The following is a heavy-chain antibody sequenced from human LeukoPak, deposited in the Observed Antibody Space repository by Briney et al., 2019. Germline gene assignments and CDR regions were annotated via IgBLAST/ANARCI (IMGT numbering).Heavy chain of an antibody. V-gene: IGHV4-34*01. D-gene: IGHD3-3*01. CDR2: INHSGST. CDR1: GGSFSGYY. CDR3: ARGRYDFWSGLCYFDY. Sequence: ETLSLTCAVYGGSFSGYYWSWIRQPPGKGLEWIGEINHSGSTNYNPSLKSRVTISVDTSKNQFSLKLSSVTAADTAVYYCARGRYDFWSGLCYFDYWGQGTLVTVSS. J-gene: IGHJ4*02.